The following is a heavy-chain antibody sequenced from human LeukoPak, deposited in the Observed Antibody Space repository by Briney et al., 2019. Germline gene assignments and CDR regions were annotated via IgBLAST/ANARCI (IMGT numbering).Heavy chain of an antibody. D-gene: IGHD3-10*01. V-gene: IGHV3-74*01. CDR2: INSDGTTT. CDR1: GFTFSNYW. J-gene: IGHJ4*02. CDR3: ARDITLTRGGRSDY. Sequence: GGSLRLSCAASGFTFSNYWMYWVRQTPGKGLVWVSRINSDGTTTNFADSVKGRFTISRDNAKNTVYLQMNSLRAEDAAVYYCARDITLTRGGRSDYWGQGTLVTVSS.